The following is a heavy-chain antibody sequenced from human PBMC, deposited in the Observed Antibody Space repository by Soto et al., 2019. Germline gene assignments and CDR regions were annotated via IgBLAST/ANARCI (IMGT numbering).Heavy chain of an antibody. CDR1: GFTFSNYW. CDR2: IDHDGPT. V-gene: IGHV3-74*01. CDR3: VRDSHGDY. J-gene: IGHJ4*02. Sequence: EVQLVESGGGLVQPGGSLRLSCEGSGFTFSNYWMHWVRQAPGKGLEWVQRIDHDGPTDYADSVRGRFTISRDNAENTLYLTMNSLRPEETAVNYCVRDSHGDYWGQGTMVTVSS.